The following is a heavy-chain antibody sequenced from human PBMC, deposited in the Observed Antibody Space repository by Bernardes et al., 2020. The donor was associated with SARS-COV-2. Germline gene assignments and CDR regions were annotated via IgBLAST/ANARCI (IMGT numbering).Heavy chain of an antibody. CDR2: ISSSSSTI. Sequence: GGSLRLSCAASGFTFSSYSMNWVRQAPGKGLEWVSYISSSSSTIYYADSVKGRFTISRDNAKNSLYLQMNSLRDEDTAVYYCARVKSGPKYYYYYYGMDVWGQGTTVTVSS. J-gene: IGHJ6*02. V-gene: IGHV3-48*02. CDR3: ARVKSGPKYYYYYYGMDV. CDR1: GFTFSSYS.